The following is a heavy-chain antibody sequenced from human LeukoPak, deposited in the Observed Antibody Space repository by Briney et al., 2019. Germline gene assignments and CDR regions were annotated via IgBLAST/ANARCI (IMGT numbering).Heavy chain of an antibody. J-gene: IGHJ4*02. D-gene: IGHD5-24*01. CDR3: ARDLDGYSDNFDY. CDR1: GFTFSNYA. Sequence: PGGSLRLSCAASGFTFSNYAMSWVRQAPGKGLDWVSAISGSGGSTYYADSVKGRFTISRDNSKNSLFLQMNSLRAEDTAIYYCARDLDGYSDNFDYWGQGALVTVSS. V-gene: IGHV3-23*01. CDR2: ISGSGGST.